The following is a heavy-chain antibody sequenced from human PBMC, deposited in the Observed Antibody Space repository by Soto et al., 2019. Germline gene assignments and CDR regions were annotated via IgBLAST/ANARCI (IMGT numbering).Heavy chain of an antibody. D-gene: IGHD3-10*01. CDR2: IIPILGIA. Sequence: QVQLVQSGAEVKKSGSSVKVSCKASGGTFRNYTISWVRQAPGQGLEWMGRIIPILGIANYPQKFQGRVTITADKSTNTAYLELRSLRSEDTAMYYCAKVSEMGSVTEGYYYYMDVWGKGTTVTVSS. CDR1: GGTFRNYT. J-gene: IGHJ6*03. V-gene: IGHV1-69*02. CDR3: AKVSEMGSVTEGYYYYMDV.